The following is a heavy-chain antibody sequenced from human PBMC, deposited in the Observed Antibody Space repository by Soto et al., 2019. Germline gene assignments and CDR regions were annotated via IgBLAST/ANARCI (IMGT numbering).Heavy chain of an antibody. J-gene: IGHJ5*02. CDR3: ARAICSGGRCFLLDL. CDR2: IKGDGSGI. V-gene: IGHV3-74*01. CDR1: GFIFSGYW. Sequence: EVQLLESGGGLVPPGGSLRLSCAASGFIFSGYWMHWVRQAPGKGLMWVSRIKGDGSGISYADSVKGRFTISRDNVKKTLYLQMNSLRAEDTAVYYCARAICSGGRCFLLDLWGQGTPVTVSS. D-gene: IGHD2-15*01.